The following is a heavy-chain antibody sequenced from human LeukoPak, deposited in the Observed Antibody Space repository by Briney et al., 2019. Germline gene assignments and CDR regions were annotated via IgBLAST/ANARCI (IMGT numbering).Heavy chain of an antibody. J-gene: IGHJ4*02. CDR3: ARMEGIAVAGHQGYFDH. D-gene: IGHD6-19*01. Sequence: SVKVSCKASGGTFSSYAISWVRQAPGQGLEWMGGIIPIFGTANYAQKFQGRVTITADKSTSTAYMELSSLRSEDTAVYYCARMEGIAVAGHQGYFDHWGQGTLVTVSS. CDR1: GGTFSSYA. CDR2: IIPIFGTA. V-gene: IGHV1-69*06.